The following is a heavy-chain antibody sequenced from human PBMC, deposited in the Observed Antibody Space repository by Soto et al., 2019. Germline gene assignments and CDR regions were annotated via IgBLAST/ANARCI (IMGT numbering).Heavy chain of an antibody. D-gene: IGHD4-4*01. CDR3: AKDRGLNDYSNDHFNH. J-gene: IGHJ4*02. CDR2: ISNDATKK. CDR1: GFSFRNYG. V-gene: IGHV3-30*18. Sequence: QVQLVESGGGVVQPGRSLRLTCAASGFSFRNYGIHWVRQAPGKGLEWVAFISNDATKKYYADSLKGRFTISRDNSKNTLYLQMNSLRADDTAVYYCAKDRGLNDYSNDHFNHWGQGILVTVSS.